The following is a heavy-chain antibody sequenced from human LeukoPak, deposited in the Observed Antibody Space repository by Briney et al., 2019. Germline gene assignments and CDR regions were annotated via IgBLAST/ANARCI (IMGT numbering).Heavy chain of an antibody. D-gene: IGHD6-13*01. V-gene: IGHV3-23*01. CDR2: FSCGGDVT. J-gene: IGHJ3*02. Sequence: GGALRLSCAAPDLNFITYAMSWVRQAPGKGLEWVSIFSCGGDVTHYADSVKGRFTISRDNSKHTPYLQMNSLRAEDTAVYYCARVPSSSCYSVSYAFDIWGQGTMVTVSS. CDR1: DLNFITYA. CDR3: ARVPSSSCYSVSYAFDI.